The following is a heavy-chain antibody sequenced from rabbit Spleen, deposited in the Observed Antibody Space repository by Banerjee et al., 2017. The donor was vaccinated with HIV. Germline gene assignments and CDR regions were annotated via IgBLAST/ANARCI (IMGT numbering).Heavy chain of an antibody. J-gene: IGHJ4*01. CDR2: IDVSRSGST. CDR1: GLDFSSSYW. Sequence: QEQLEESGGGLVKPEGSLTLTCKASGLDFSSSYWICWVRQAPGKGLEWIACIDVSRSGSTYYASWAKGRFTVSKTSSTTVTLQMTSLTAADTATYFCARGSATMTMVITGYYFNLWGQGTLVTVS. V-gene: IGHV1S45*01. CDR3: ARGSATMTMVITGYYFNL. D-gene: IGHD2-1*01.